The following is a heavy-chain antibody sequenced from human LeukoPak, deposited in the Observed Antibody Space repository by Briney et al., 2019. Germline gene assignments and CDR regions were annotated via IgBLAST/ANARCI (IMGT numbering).Heavy chain of an antibody. CDR2: INTNTGNP. V-gene: IGHV7-4-1*02. CDR3: ARGGHLEWLSGLSYYYYYGMDV. J-gene: IGHJ6*02. CDR1: GYTFTSYA. Sequence: ASVKVSCKASGYTFTSYAMNWVRQAPGQGLEWMGWINTNTGNPTYAQGFTGRFVSSLDTSVSTAYLQISSLKAEDTAVYYCARGGHLEWLSGLSYYYYYGMDVWGQGTTVTVSS. D-gene: IGHD3-3*01.